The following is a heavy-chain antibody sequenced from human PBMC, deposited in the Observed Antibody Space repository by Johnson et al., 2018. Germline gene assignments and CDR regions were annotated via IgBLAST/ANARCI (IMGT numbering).Heavy chain of an antibody. V-gene: IGHV3-30*03. CDR1: GFTFSSYG. D-gene: IGHD3-22*01. J-gene: IGHJ3*02. Sequence: QVQLVQSGGGVVQPGRSLRLSCAASGFTFSSYGMHWVRQAPGKGLERVAGISYDGSNKYYADSVQGRFTIARDNSKNTLYLQMNNLRAEDTAVYYCARDFTMIAAFAFDIWGQGTMVTVSS. CDR2: ISYDGSNK. CDR3: ARDFTMIAAFAFDI.